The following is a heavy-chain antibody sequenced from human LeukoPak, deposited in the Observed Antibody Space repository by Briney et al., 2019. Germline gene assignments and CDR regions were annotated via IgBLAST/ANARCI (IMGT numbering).Heavy chain of an antibody. CDR3: ARGSGSWDIVVVPADPALDY. J-gene: IGHJ4*02. CDR1: GGSFSGYY. Sequence: PSETLSLTCAVYGGSFSGYYWSWIRQPPGAGREGIGEINESGSTSYNPSLKSRVTISVDTSKNQFSLKLSSVTAADTAVYYCARGSGSWDIVVVPADPALDYWGQGTLVTVSS. CDR2: INESGST. V-gene: IGHV4-34*01. D-gene: IGHD2-2*01.